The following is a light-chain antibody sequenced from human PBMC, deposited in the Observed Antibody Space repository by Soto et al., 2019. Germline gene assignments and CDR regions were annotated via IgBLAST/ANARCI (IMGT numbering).Light chain of an antibody. Sequence: QSVLTQSPSASASLGASVKLTCTLSSGHSTYAIAWHQQQPEKGPRYLMKLNSDGSHNKGDGIPDRFSGSSSGAERYLTISSLQSEDEAAYYCQTWGTGFWVFGGGTKLTVL. J-gene: IGLJ3*02. CDR1: SGHSTYA. CDR3: QTWGTGFWV. CDR2: LNSDGSH. V-gene: IGLV4-69*01.